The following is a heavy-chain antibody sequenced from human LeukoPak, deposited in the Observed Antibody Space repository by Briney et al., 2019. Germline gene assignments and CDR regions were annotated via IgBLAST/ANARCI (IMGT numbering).Heavy chain of an antibody. CDR2: ISSSSSYT. D-gene: IGHD3-22*01. V-gene: IGHV3-11*06. Sequence: GGSLRLSCAASGFTFSDYYMSWIRQAPGKGLEWVSYISSSSSYTNHADSVKGRFTISRDNAKNSLYLQMNSLRAEDTAVYYCARFHSSGYPYFDYWGQGTLVTVSS. CDR1: GFTFSDYY. CDR3: ARFHSSGYPYFDY. J-gene: IGHJ4*02.